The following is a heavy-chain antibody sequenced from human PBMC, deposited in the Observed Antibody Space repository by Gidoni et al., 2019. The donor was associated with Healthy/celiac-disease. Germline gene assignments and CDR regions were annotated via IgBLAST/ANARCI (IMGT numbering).Heavy chain of an antibody. CDR3: ARPGRDGYNRYAFDI. Sequence: EVQLVQSGAAVKKPGASLKISCKVSGSSFTSYWIGWVRQMPGKGLEGMGIIYPGDSDTRYSPSFQGQVTISADKSISTAYLQWSSLKASDTAMYYCARPGRDGYNRYAFDIWGQGTMVTVSS. CDR1: GSSFTSYW. J-gene: IGHJ3*02. V-gene: IGHV5-51*01. CDR2: IYPGDSDT. D-gene: IGHD5-12*01.